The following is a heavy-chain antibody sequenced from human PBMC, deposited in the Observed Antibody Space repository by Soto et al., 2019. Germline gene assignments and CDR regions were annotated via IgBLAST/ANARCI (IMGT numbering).Heavy chain of an antibody. J-gene: IGHJ6*02. CDR3: ARVTDYAYGFWSGSSRDYYYYGMEV. D-gene: IGHD3-3*01. CDR2: IIPIFGTA. V-gene: IGHV1-69*13. Sequence: SVKVSCKASGGTFSSYAISWVRQAPGQGLEWMGGIIPIFGTANYAQKFQGRVTITADESTSTAYMELSSLRSEDTAVYYCARVTDYAYGFWSGSSRDYYYYGMEVWGQGTTVTVSS. CDR1: GGTFSSYA.